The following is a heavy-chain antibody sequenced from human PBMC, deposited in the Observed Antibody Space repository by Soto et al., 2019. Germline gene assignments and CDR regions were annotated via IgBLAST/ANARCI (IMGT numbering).Heavy chain of an antibody. CDR1: GDTFSFYS. D-gene: IGHD3-10*01. J-gene: IGHJ4*02. V-gene: IGHV1-69*04. CDR2: VNPILSMS. Sequence: QVQLVQSGAEVKRPGSSVKVSCKASGDTFSFYSINWVRHAPGLGLEWMGRVNPILSMSNYAQRFQGRVTMTADKSTSTAYMELSGLRFEDTAMYYCATSYGSGYRAFDYWGQGALVTVSS. CDR3: ATSYGSGYRAFDY.